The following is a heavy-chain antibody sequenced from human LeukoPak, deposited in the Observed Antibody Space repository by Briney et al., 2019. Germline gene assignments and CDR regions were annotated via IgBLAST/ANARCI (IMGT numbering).Heavy chain of an antibody. CDR2: ISHSGST. J-gene: IGHJ4*02. V-gene: IGHV4-59*08. Sequence: SEALSLTCTVSGCSISSYYWSWIRQSPGKGLEWIGHISHSGSTKYSSSLKSRAIISSDTSKNQFSLKLSSVTAADTALYYCARLRDGDYGGYFDYWGQGTLVTAPS. CDR1: GCSISSYY. CDR3: ARLRDGDYGGYFDY. D-gene: IGHD4-23*01.